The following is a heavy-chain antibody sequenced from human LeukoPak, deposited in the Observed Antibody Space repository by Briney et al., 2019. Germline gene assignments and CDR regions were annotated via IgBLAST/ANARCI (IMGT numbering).Heavy chain of an antibody. D-gene: IGHD1-26*01. CDR2: IYYSGST. Sequence: ASETLSLTCTVSGGSISSYYWSWIRQPPGKGLEWIGYIYYSGSTNYNPSLKSRVTISVDTSKNQFSLKLSSVTAADTAVYYCARGSRSGSYYKSPFDYWGQGTLVTVSS. CDR3: ARGSRSGSYYKSPFDY. CDR1: GGSISSYY. J-gene: IGHJ4*02. V-gene: IGHV4-59*12.